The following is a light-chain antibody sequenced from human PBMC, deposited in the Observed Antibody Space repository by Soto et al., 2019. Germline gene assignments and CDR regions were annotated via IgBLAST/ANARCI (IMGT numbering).Light chain of an antibody. CDR3: LQDYNYPS. CDR2: AAS. J-gene: IGKJ4*01. V-gene: IGKV1-6*01. CDR1: QVIRHD. Sequence: AIELTQSPSSLSASVGDRVTITCRASQVIRHDLAWYQQKPGKAPKLLIYAASTLQNGVPSRFSGSGSGTDFTLTISGLQPEDFATYFCLQDYNYPSFGGGTKVE.